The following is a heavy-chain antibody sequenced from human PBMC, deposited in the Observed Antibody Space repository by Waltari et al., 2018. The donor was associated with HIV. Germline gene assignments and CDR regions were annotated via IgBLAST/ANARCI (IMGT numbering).Heavy chain of an antibody. CDR3: ASIAYCGGDCYPRGMDV. D-gene: IGHD2-21*02. V-gene: IGHV3-66*01. CDR1: GFTRSSNH. Sequence: EVQLESGGGLVQPGGSLRLFCAAPGFTRSSNHMCWVRQAPWKGLVGVSVIYSGGSTYYADSVKGIFTISRDNSKNTLYLQMNSLRAEDTAVYYCASIAYCGGDCYPRGMDVWGQGTTVTVSS. CDR2: IYSGGST. J-gene: IGHJ6*02.